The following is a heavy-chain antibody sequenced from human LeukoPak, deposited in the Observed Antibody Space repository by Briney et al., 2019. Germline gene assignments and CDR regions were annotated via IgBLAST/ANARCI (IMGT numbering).Heavy chain of an antibody. CDR2: IYYSGST. Sequence: SETLSLTCTASGGSISSHYWSWIRQPPGKGLEWIGYIYYSGSTNYDPSLKSRVTVSVDTSKNQFSLKLSSMTAADTAVYYCARSSSYYDFWSGYLSNYYYYMDVWGKGTTVTVSS. J-gene: IGHJ6*03. CDR1: GGSISSHY. CDR3: ARSSSYYDFWSGYLSNYYYYMDV. D-gene: IGHD3-3*01. V-gene: IGHV4-59*11.